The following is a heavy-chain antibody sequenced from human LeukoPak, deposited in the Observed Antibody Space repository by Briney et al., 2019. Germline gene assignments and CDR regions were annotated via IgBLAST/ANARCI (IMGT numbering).Heavy chain of an antibody. CDR3: ARDAQFYGDYGAFDI. CDR1: GFTFSSYG. CDR2: INWNGGST. J-gene: IGHJ3*02. D-gene: IGHD4-17*01. V-gene: IGHV3-20*04. Sequence: GGTLRLSCAASGFTFSSYGMSWVRQAPGKGLEWVSGINWNGGSTGYADSVKGRFTISRDNAKNSLHLQMNSLRAEDTALYYCARDAQFYGDYGAFDIWGQGTMVTVSS.